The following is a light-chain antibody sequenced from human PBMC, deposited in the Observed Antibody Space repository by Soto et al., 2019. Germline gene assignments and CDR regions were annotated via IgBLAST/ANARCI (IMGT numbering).Light chain of an antibody. CDR1: QGIRHY. V-gene: IGKV1-6*01. CDR2: AAS. J-gene: IGKJ4*01. Sequence: AIQITQSPSSLSASVGDRATITCRASQGIRHYLGWYQQKPGKAPKLLIYAASSLQSGVPSRFSGSGSGTDFTLTISSLQPEDFATYYCLQDYNYPLTFGGGTKVEIK. CDR3: LQDYNYPLT.